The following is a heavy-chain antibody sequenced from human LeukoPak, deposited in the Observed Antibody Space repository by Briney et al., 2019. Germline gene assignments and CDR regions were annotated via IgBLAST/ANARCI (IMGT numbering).Heavy chain of an antibody. CDR2: ISSSSSYI. CDR3: ARDHGSSWSRGQLWDY. J-gene: IGHJ4*02. CDR1: GFTFSSYS. V-gene: IGHV3-21*01. D-gene: IGHD6-13*01. Sequence: GGSLRLSCAASGFTFSSYSMNWVRQAPGKGLEWVSSISSSSSYIYYADSVKGRFTISRDNAKNSLYLQMNSLRAEDTAVYYCARDHGSSWSRGQLWDYWGQGTLVTVSS.